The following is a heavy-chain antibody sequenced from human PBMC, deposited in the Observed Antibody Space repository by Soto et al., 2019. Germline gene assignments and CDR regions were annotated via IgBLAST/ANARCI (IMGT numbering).Heavy chain of an antibody. Sequence: PSETLSLTCTVSGGSIISSSYYWGWIRQPPGKGLEWIGSIYYSGSTYYNPSLKSRVTISVDTSKNQFSLKLSSVTAADTAVYYCASHYGSGSYYYYYYYGMDVWGQGTTVTVSS. J-gene: IGHJ6*02. V-gene: IGHV4-39*01. CDR1: GGSIISSSYY. D-gene: IGHD3-10*01. CDR3: ASHYGSGSYYYYYYYGMDV. CDR2: IYYSGST.